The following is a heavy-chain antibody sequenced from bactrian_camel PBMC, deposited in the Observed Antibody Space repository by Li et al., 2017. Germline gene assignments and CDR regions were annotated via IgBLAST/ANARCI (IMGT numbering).Heavy chain of an antibody. Sequence: HVQLVESGGDLLQAGGSLRLSCAASGFAYSHYCVRWYRQAPGKEREGVAAIDREGSTTYAASVKGRFTISQDKAKNTLYLQMNTLKPEDTAVYYCATDRGNNWYYHLGPVFSYWGQGTQVTVS. CDR1: GFAYSHYC. CDR3: ATDRGNNWYYHLGPVFSY. D-gene: IGHD6*01. J-gene: IGHJ4*01. CDR2: IDREGST. V-gene: IGHV3S55*01.